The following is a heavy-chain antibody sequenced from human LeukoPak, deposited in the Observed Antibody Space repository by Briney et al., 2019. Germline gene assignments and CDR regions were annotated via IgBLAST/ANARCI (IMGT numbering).Heavy chain of an antibody. CDR1: GFSFSTYW. CDR2: INEDGTTI. V-gene: IGHV3-74*01. D-gene: IGHD1-26*01. CDR3: VRDFSGAVDS. J-gene: IGHJ4*02. Sequence: QAGGSLRHSCAASGFSFSTYWMHWVRQVPGRGLVWVSRINEDGTTITYADSVKGRFTISRDDAKNTLYLQMNSLRADDTAIYYCVRDFSGAVDSWGQGTLVTVSS.